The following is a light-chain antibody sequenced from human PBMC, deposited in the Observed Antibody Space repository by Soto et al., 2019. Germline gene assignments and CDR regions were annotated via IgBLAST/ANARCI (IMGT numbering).Light chain of an antibody. Sequence: EILLTPFPGTPSFFPGESAAPSRRARQNVCKKFVAWYQRKSGQAPRLLIYGASYRATDIPYRFTGSGSGTDFTLTITRLEPDDFAVYYCQQYGGSPPTFGQGTKVEVK. CDR3: QQYGGSPPT. CDR1: QNVCKKF. V-gene: IGKV3-20*01. J-gene: IGKJ1*01. CDR2: GAS.